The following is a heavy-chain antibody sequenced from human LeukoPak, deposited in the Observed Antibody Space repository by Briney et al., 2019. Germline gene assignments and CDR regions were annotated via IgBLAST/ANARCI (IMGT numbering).Heavy chain of an antibody. CDR2: IGNSGSPI. Sequence: GGSLRLSCVVSGFTFDSYSMNWVRQAPGKGLEWISYIGNSGSPIYYADPVKGRFTISRDKDKSSLYLQMNSLAADDTAVYYCARGLALGLTVTPKAFDYWGQGTLVTVSS. J-gene: IGHJ4*02. D-gene: IGHD4-11*01. CDR1: GFTFDSYS. CDR3: ARGLALGLTVTPKAFDY. V-gene: IGHV3-48*01.